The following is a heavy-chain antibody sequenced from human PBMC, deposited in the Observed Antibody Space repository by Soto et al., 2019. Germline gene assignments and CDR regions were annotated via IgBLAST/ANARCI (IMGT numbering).Heavy chain of an antibody. CDR3: AKEWVYDSSGWSFDY. Sequence: QVQLVESGGGVVQPGRSLRLSCAASGFTFSSYGMHWVRQAPGKGLEWVAVVSDDGSNKYYADPVKGRFTISRDNSKNTLYLQMNSLRAEDTAVYYCAKEWVYDSSGWSFDYWGQGTLVTVSS. D-gene: IGHD3-22*01. V-gene: IGHV3-30*18. J-gene: IGHJ4*02. CDR2: VSDDGSNK. CDR1: GFTFSSYG.